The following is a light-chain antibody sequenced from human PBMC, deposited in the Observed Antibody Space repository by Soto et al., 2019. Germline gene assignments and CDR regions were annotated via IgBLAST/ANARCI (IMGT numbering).Light chain of an antibody. CDR2: DAS. J-gene: IGKJ5*01. CDR1: KGIGDT. Sequence: VMRQSPATLSVSPGEGATLSCMSSKGIGDTVAWYQHKPGLTPSLLIYDASNRATGIPARFSGSGSGTDSTLTLSRLEPEDFAVYYCQQRSSGITFGQGTRLEIK. CDR3: QQRSSGIT. V-gene: IGKV3-11*01.